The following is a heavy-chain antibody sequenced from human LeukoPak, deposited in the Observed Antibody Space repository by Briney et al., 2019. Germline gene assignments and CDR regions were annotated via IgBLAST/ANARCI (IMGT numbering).Heavy chain of an antibody. V-gene: IGHV1-18*01. J-gene: IGHJ4*02. CDR1: GYSFTAYG. Sequence: GASVKVSCKASGYSFTAYGISWVRQAPGQGLEWMGWISGYNGNTNYAQKVQDRVTMTTDTSTSTAYMELRSLRSDDTAVYYCARDRAEASGTYFDYWGPGTLVTVSS. CDR2: ISGYNGNT. D-gene: IGHD3-10*01. CDR3: ARDRAEASGTYFDY.